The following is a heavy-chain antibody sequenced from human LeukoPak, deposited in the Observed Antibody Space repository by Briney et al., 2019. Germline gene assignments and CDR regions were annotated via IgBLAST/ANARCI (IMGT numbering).Heavy chain of an antibody. CDR3: ASQSYARFDP. CDR2: ISYDGRNQ. Sequence: GGSLRLSCAASGFTFSSYALHWVRQAPGKGLEWVAVISYDGRNQYYADSVQGRFTISRDNSKNTLHLQMTSLRVEDTSVYYCASQSYARFDPWGQGTLVIVSS. J-gene: IGHJ5*02. V-gene: IGHV3-30*04. CDR1: GFTFSSYA. D-gene: IGHD3-16*01.